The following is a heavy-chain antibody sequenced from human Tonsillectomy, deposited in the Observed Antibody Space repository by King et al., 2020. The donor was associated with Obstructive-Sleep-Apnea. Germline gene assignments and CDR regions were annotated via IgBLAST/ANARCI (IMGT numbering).Heavy chain of an antibody. CDR3: AGIYTYGSAYHGLDV. D-gene: IGHD5-18*01. J-gene: IGHJ6*02. CDR1: VGSISSYY. V-gene: IGHV4-59*01. Sequence: VQLQESGPGLVKPSETLSLTCTVSVGSISSYYWSWIRQPPGKGLEWIGYIYYSGTTNYNPSLQSRVTISVDTSKKQFSLKLSSLTAADTAVYYCAGIYTYGSAYHGLDVWGQGTTVTVSS. CDR2: IYYSGTT.